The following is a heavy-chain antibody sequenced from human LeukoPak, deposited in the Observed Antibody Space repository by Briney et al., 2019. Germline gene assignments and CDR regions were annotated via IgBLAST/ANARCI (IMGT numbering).Heavy chain of an antibody. Sequence: SETLSLTCTVSGGSISSYFWSWIRMPPGKGLEWIGYIYHSGRTNYNPSLKSRVTMSVDTSKNQFSLKLSSVTAADTAVYYCARGGTGTYPIDYWGQGTLVTVSS. CDR1: GGSISSYF. J-gene: IGHJ4*02. D-gene: IGHD1-7*01. CDR3: ARGGTGTYPIDY. CDR2: IYHSGRT. V-gene: IGHV4-59*12.